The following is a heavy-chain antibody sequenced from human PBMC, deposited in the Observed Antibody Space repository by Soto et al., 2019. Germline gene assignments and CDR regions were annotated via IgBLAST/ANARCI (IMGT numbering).Heavy chain of an antibody. Sequence: GGSLRLSCAASGFTVSSNYMSWVRQAPGKGLEWVSVIYSGGSTYYADSVKGRFTISRDNSKNTLYLQMNSLRAEDTAVYYCARQALGTVTLYYFDYWGQGTLVTVSS. CDR1: GFTVSSNY. CDR3: ARQALGTVTLYYFDY. J-gene: IGHJ4*02. D-gene: IGHD4-4*01. CDR2: IYSGGST. V-gene: IGHV3-66*04.